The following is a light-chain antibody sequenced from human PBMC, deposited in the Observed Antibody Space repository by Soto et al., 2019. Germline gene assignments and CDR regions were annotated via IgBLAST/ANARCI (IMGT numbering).Light chain of an antibody. Sequence: EIVLTQSPATLSLSPGERATLSCRASPSVSTYLAWYQQKPGQAPRLLIYGASNRATGTPARFSGSGSETDFTLTISSLEPEDFAVYYCQQRSDWPPIFTFGRGTKVYSK. CDR3: QQRSDWPPIFT. CDR1: PSVSTY. CDR2: GAS. J-gene: IGKJ3*01. V-gene: IGKV3-11*01.